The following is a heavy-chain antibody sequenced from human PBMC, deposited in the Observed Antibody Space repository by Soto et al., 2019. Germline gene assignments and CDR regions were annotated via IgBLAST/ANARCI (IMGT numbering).Heavy chain of an antibody. D-gene: IGHD3-3*01. Sequence: SETLSLTCAVYGGSFSGYYLSWIRQPPGKGLEWIGEINHSGSTNYNPSLKSRVTISVDTSKNQFSLKLSSVTAADTAVYYCARGREWFLYYFDYWGQGTLVTVSS. CDR1: GGSFSGYY. J-gene: IGHJ4*02. CDR3: ARGREWFLYYFDY. V-gene: IGHV4-34*01. CDR2: INHSGST.